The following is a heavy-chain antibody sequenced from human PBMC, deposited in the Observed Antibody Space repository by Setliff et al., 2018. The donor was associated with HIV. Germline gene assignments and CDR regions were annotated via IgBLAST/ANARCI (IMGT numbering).Heavy chain of an antibody. Sequence: ASVKVSCKASGYTFNDNYIHWVRQAPGQGLEWMGRINPKSGGTSYAQKFQDRVAMTRDTSTSTAYMELTSMRFDDTAVYYCARAAIPMAGLDYWGQGTLVTSPQ. D-gene: IGHD6-19*01. CDR1: GYTFNDNY. J-gene: IGHJ4*02. CDR2: INPKSGGT. V-gene: IGHV1-2*06. CDR3: ARAAIPMAGLDY.